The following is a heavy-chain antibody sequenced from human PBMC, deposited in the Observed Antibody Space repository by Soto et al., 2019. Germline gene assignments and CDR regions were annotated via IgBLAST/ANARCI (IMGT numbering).Heavy chain of an antibody. CDR2: ISSSSTYT. J-gene: IGHJ3*01. CDR1: GITFSSHS. Sequence: TWRSRRRSCALSGITFSSHSMNWVRQAPGKGLEWVSSISSSSTYTYCADSVKGRFNTSRDNAKNALYLQMNSLRAEDTAVYFCARDLPEYRWSSAASDFWGKGTMVTV. D-gene: IGHD6-6*01. CDR3: ARDLPEYRWSSAASDF. V-gene: IGHV3-21*01.